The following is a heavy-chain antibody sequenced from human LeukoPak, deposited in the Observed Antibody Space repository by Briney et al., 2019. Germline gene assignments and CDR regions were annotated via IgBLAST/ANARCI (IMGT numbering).Heavy chain of an antibody. Sequence: SETLSLTCTVSGYSISSGYYWGWIRQPPGKGLERIGSIYHSGSTYYNPSLKSRVTISVDTSKNQFSLKLSSVTAADTAVYYCARTMRWVVAATGGVQNWFDPWGQGTLVTVSS. CDR1: GYSISSGYY. CDR2: IYHSGST. D-gene: IGHD2-15*01. J-gene: IGHJ5*02. CDR3: ARTMRWVVAATGGVQNWFDP. V-gene: IGHV4-38-2*02.